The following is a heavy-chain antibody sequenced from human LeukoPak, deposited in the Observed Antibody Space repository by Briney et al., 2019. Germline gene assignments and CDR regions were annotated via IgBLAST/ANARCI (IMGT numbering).Heavy chain of an antibody. CDR1: GYTFTSYY. J-gene: IGHJ4*02. CDR3: AREYFPYYYDSSGYYDY. D-gene: IGHD3-22*01. Sequence: ASVKVSCKASGYTFTSYYMHWVRLAPGQGLEWMGIINPSGGSTSYAQKFQGRVTMTRDTSTSTVYMELSSLRSEDTAVYYCAREYFPYYYDSSGYYDYWGQGTLVTVSS. CDR2: INPSGGST. V-gene: IGHV1-46*01.